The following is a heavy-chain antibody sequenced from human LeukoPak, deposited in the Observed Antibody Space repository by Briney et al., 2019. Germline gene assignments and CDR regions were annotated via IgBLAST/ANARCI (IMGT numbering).Heavy chain of an antibody. J-gene: IGHJ4*02. CDR3: ARLVIVAAREPYFDY. V-gene: IGHV4-59*01. D-gene: IGHD5-12*01. CDR1: GASIDSYY. Sequence: SETLSLTCTISGASIDSYYWNWLRQSPGKGLEWIGSFSYGGSTNYNPSLGSRVSISVDTSKNHFSMNLTSVTAADAAVYYCARLVIVAAREPYFDYWGQGTLVTVSS. CDR2: FSYGGST.